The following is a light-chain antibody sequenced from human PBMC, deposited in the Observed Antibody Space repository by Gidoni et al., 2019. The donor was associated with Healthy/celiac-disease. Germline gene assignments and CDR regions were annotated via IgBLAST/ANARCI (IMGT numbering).Light chain of an antibody. CDR2: DAS. CDR3: QQYNSYSWT. J-gene: IGKJ1*01. Sequence: DIQMTQSPPTLSASVGDRVTITCRASQSISSWLAWYQQKPGKAPKLLIYDASSLESGVPSRFSGSGSGTEFTLTISSLQPDDFPTYYCQQYNSYSWTFGQGTKVEIK. CDR1: QSISSW. V-gene: IGKV1-5*01.